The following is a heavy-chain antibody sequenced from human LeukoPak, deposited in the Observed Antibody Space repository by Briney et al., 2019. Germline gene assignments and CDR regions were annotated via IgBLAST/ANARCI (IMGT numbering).Heavy chain of an antibody. Sequence: PGESLRLSCAASGLTFSSYGMHWVRQAPGKGLEWVAVISYDGNNKCYADSVEGRFSISRDNSKSTLYLQMNSLRLEDTAVYYCARGLGVWYFDLWGRGTLVTVSS. V-gene: IGHV3-33*01. CDR1: GLTFSSYG. J-gene: IGHJ2*01. CDR2: ISYDGNNK. CDR3: ARGLGVWYFDL. D-gene: IGHD3-10*01.